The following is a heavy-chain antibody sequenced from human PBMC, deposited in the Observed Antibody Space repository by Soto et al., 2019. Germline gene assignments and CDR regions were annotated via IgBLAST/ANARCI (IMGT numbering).Heavy chain of an antibody. Sequence: GGSLRLSCAASGFTFSNYAMSWVRQAPGKGLEWISTISGSGGSTYYADPVKGRFTISRDNSKNTVFVQMNSLRVEDTAVYYCAKDLMAAGTPNNWGQGTLVTVSS. V-gene: IGHV3-23*01. CDR1: GFTFSNYA. CDR3: AKDLMAAGTPNN. CDR2: ISGSGGST. J-gene: IGHJ4*02. D-gene: IGHD6-19*01.